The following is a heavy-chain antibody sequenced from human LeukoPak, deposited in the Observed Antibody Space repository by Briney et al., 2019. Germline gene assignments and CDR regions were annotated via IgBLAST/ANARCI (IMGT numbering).Heavy chain of an antibody. Sequence: ASVKVSCKASGYIFTGYYIHWVRQAPGQGLEWMGWINPNSGGTNYAQKFQGRVTMTRDTSISTAYMELSRLRSDDTAVYYCARAPLHGDYGDCGYWGQGTLVTVSS. CDR2: INPNSGGT. CDR1: GYIFTGYY. V-gene: IGHV1-2*02. CDR3: ARAPLHGDYGDCGY. J-gene: IGHJ4*02. D-gene: IGHD4-17*01.